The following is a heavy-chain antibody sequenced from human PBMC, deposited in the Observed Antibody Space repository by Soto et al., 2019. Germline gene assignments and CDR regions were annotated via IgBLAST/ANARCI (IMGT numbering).Heavy chain of an antibody. CDR2: IVPNVGTV. J-gene: IGHJ4*02. CDR3: ARRDTSGFLRYFDT. D-gene: IGHD3-3*01. CDR1: GGTLSSFINYP. Sequence: QMQLVQSGAEVKKPGSSVKVSCKASGGTLSSFINYPINWVRQAPGQGLEWMGGIVPNVGTVNYAQKFQGRVTITADQSTGTAYMEVSSLRSEDTALYYCARRDTSGFLRYFDTWGQGTLVTVSS. V-gene: IGHV1-69*01.